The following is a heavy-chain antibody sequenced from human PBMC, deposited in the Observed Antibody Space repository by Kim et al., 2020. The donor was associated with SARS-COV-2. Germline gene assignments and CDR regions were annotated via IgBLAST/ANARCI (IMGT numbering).Heavy chain of an antibody. CDR2: ISYDGSNK. CDR1: GFTFSSYA. Sequence: GGSLRLSCAASGFTFSSYAMHWVRQAPGKGLEWVAVISYDGSNKYYADSVKGRFTISRDNSKNTLYLQMNSLRAEDTAVYYCARECEWDRSYSGWDFYYYGMDVWGQGTTVTVSS. D-gene: IGHD6-19*01. V-gene: IGHV3-30*04. J-gene: IGHJ6*02. CDR3: ARECEWDRSYSGWDFYYYGMDV.